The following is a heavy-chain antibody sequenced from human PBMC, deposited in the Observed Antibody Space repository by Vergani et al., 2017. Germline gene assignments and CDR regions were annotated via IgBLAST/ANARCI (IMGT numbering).Heavy chain of an antibody. V-gene: IGHV3-9*03. D-gene: IGHD6-13*01. CDR1: GFTFDDYA. J-gene: IGHJ3*02. CDR3: AKDMVAAGAGDAFDI. Sequence: EVQLLESGGGLVQPGRSLRLSCAASGFTFDDYAMHWVRQAPGKGLEWVSGISWNSGSIGYADSVKGRFTISRDNAKNSLYLQMNSLRAEDMALYYCAKDMVAAGAGDAFDIWGQGTMVTVSS. CDR2: ISWNSGSI.